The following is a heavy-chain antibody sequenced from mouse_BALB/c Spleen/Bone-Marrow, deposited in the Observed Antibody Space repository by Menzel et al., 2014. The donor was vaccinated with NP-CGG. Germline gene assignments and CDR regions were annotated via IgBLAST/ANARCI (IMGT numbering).Heavy chain of an antibody. CDR2: IDPANVNT. CDR1: DFNIXDAY. D-gene: IGHD1-1*01. Sequence: EVQLQQSGAELVKPGASVKLSCTASDFNIXDAYMHWVKQRPEQGLEWIGRIDPANVNTKYDTKFQGKATITADTSSNTAYLLLSSLTSEDTAVYYCAVYYYGRSSFAYWGQGTLVTVSA. J-gene: IGHJ3*01. V-gene: IGHV14-3*02. CDR3: AVYYYGRSSFAY.